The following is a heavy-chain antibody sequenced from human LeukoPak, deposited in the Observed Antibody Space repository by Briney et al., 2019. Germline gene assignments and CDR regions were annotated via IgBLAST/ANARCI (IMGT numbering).Heavy chain of an antibody. CDR1: GFTFDDYA. CDR2: INSDGSST. V-gene: IGHV3-74*01. Sequence: PGGSLRLSCAASGFTFDDYAMHWVRQAPGKGLVWVSRINSDGSSTSYADSAKGRFTISRDNAKNTLYLQMNSLRAEDTAVYYCAREGYSGYRGNGDAFDIWGQGTMVTVSS. D-gene: IGHD5-12*01. CDR3: AREGYSGYRGNGDAFDI. J-gene: IGHJ3*02.